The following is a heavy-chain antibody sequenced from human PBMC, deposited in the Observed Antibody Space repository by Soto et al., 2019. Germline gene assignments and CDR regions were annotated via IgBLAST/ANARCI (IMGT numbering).Heavy chain of an antibody. Sequence: EVQLVESGGGLIQPGGSLRLSCAASGFTVSSNYMSWVRQAPGKGLEWVSVIYSGGSTYYADSVKGRFTISRDKSKNTLYLQMTSLRAEDTAVYYCARAQGQWLVEGFDYWGPGNLVTVPS. CDR1: GFTVSSNY. J-gene: IGHJ4*02. CDR3: ARAQGQWLVEGFDY. D-gene: IGHD6-19*01. CDR2: IYSGGST. V-gene: IGHV3-53*01.